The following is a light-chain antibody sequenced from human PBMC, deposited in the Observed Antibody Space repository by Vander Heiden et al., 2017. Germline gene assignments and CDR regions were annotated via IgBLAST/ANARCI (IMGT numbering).Light chain of an antibody. CDR2: EDN. J-gene: IGLJ3*02. V-gene: IGLV6-57*01. Sequence: NAVLTQPHSVSESPWSTITITCTRSGGSIDRNYVQWYRQRPGSSPTTLVYEDNQRPSGVPDRFSGSIDISSNSASLTISGVKTEDEANYFCQSYDRESLVVFGGGTKLTVL. CDR1: GGSIDRNY. CDR3: QSYDRESLVV.